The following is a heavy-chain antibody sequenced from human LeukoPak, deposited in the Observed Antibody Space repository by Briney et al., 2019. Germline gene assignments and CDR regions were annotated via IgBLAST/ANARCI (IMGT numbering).Heavy chain of an antibody. V-gene: IGHV1-8*01. CDR3: ARAGGTGPGNRHFQH. Sequence: ASVKVSCKASGYTLTSYDINWVRQATGQGLEWMGWMNPNSGNTGYSQEFQGRDTMTRNTSITTAYMELSSLRSEDTAVYYCARAGGTGPGNRHFQHWGQGTLVTVSS. D-gene: IGHD2-8*02. CDR1: GYTLTSYD. J-gene: IGHJ1*01. CDR2: MNPNSGNT.